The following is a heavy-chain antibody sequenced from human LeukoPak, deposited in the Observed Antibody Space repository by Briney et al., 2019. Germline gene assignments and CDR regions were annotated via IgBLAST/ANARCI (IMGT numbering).Heavy chain of an antibody. V-gene: IGHV1-18*01. CDR3: ARLSGSYYIFDY. J-gene: IGHJ4*02. D-gene: IGHD1-26*01. Sequence: GASVKVSCKASGYTFSNYGISWMRQAPGQGVEWMGWITTYNGYTNYAQKFQGRVTMTTDTSTSTAYMELRSLRSDDAAVYYCARLSGSYYIFDYWGQGTLVTVSS. CDR2: ITTYNGYT. CDR1: GYTFSNYG.